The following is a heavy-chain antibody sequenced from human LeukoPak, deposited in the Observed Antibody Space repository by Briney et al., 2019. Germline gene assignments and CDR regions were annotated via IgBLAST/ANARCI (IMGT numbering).Heavy chain of an antibody. CDR3: ARHGGESIVAMILHAFDI. CDR1: GGCISSYS. CDR2: SYYSGST. J-gene: IGHJ3*02. D-gene: IGHD5-12*01. Sequence: SETLSLTCTVSGGCISSYSWSWIRQPPGKGLEWIGSSYYSGSTNYNPSLKSRVTMSVDTSKNQFSLKLSSVTAADTAVYYCARHGGESIVAMILHAFDIWGQGTMVTVSS. V-gene: IGHV4-59*08.